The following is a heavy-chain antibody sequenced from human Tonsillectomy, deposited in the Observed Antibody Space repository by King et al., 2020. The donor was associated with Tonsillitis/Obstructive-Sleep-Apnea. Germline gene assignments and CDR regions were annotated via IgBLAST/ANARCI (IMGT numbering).Heavy chain of an antibody. CDR1: GGSISSSTYY. CDR2: IYYTGKT. D-gene: IGHD3-3*01. Sequence: QLQESGPGLVKASETLSLNCTVSGGSISSSTYYWGWIRQPTGMGLEWIGTIYYTGKTHYNPSLKSRVTMSVDTSKNQFSLELASVIAADPAVYYCARTVLFGVVSKWFDPWGQGTLVTVSS. J-gene: IGHJ5*02. CDR3: ARTVLFGVVSKWFDP. V-gene: IGHV4-39*01.